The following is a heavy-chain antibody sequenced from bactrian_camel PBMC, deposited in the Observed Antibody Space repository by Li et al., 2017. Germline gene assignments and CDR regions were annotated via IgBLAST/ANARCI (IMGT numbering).Heavy chain of an antibody. J-gene: IGHJ4*01. CDR1: GFEIYNTE. D-gene: IGHD5*01. Sequence: HVQLVESGGGSVQAGGSLRLSCTVSGFEIYNTEMGWYRQVPGKECELVSIKSGRGEIRYSDSVKGRFTISQGNAKNTVYLQLNRLQIEDTGMYYCSNGKDRTGWKTPGPGTQVTVS. CDR2: KSGRGEIR. V-gene: IGHV3S60*01.